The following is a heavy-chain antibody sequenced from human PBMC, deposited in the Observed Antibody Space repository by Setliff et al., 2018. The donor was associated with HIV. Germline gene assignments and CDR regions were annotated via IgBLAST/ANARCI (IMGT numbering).Heavy chain of an antibody. J-gene: IGHJ5*02. V-gene: IGHV4-39*01. CDR1: GGSISSSSYY. CDR2: IYYSGST. D-gene: IGHD6-19*01. Sequence: PSETLSLTCTVSGGSISSSSYYWGWIRQPPGKGLEWIGSIYYSGSTYYNPSLKSRVTISVDTSKNQFSLKLSSVTAADTAVYYCARQKGYSSGWYIGSWFDPWGQGTLVGVCS. CDR3: ARQKGYSSGWYIGSWFDP.